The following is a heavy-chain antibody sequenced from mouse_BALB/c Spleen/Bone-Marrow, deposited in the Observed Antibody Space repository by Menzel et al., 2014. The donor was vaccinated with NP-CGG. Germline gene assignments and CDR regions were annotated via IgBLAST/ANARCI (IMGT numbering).Heavy chain of an antibody. CDR1: GYTFTNSW. V-gene: IGHV1S130*01. J-gene: IGHJ2*01. CDR3: ARHHRYAYYFDY. CDR2: IHPNSGNT. Sequence: QVHVKQSGSVLVRPGASVKLSSKASGYTFTNSWIHWAKQRPGQGLEWIGEIHPNSGNTNYNEKFKGKVTLTADISSSTAYVDLSSLTSEDSAVYYCARHHRYAYYFDYWGQGTTLTVSS. D-gene: IGHD2-14*01.